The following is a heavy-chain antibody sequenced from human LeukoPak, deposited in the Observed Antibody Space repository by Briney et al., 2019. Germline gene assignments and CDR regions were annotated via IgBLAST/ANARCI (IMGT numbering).Heavy chain of an antibody. CDR2: ISGSGGST. V-gene: IGHV3-23*01. Sequence: GGSLRLSCAASGFTFSSYAMSWVRQAPGKGLEWVSAISGSGGSTNYADSVKGRFTTSRDNSDNTLYLQMNSLRAEDTAVYYCAKGHYRGNYDYWGQGTLVTVSS. CDR3: AKGHYRGNYDY. J-gene: IGHJ4*02. D-gene: IGHD3-10*01. CDR1: GFTFSSYA.